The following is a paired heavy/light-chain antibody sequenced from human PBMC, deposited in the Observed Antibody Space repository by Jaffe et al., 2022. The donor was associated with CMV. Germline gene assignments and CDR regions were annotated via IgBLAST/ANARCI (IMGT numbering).Light chain of an antibody. CDR3: MQGTHWPPT. J-gene: IGKJ1*01. CDR1: QSLVFSDGNTY. CDR2: MVS. V-gene: IGKV2-30*01. Sequence: DEVMTQSPLSLPLTLGQPASISCWSTQSLVFSDGNTYLSWFHQRPGQSPRRLIYMVSNRDSGVPDRFSGSGSGTDFTLKISRVEAEDVGVYYCMQGTHWPPTFGQGTKVEIK.
Heavy chain of an antibody. CDR3: ARGGRVSTDGFGV. CDR2: ITANGDP. D-gene: IGHD3-10*01. V-gene: IGHV3-64*01. J-gene: IGHJ3*01. Sequence: EVLLVESGGGLVQPGGSLRLSCAASGFTFSNFPMYWVRQAPGKGLESVSGITANGDPHYANSVKGRFTISRDNFKNMLYLQMSSLRAEDMAVYYCARGGRVSTDGFGVWGQGTLVTVSS. CDR1: GFTFSNFP.